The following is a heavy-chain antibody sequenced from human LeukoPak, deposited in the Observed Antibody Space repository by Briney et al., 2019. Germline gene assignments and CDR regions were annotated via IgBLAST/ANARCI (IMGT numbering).Heavy chain of an antibody. CDR2: IYYSGST. V-gene: IGHV4-31*03. CDR3: ARGAHCSSTSCYVRWFDP. D-gene: IGHD2-2*01. J-gene: IGHJ5*02. Sequence: SQTLSLTCTVSGGSLSSGGYYWSWIRQHPGKGLEWLGYIYYSGSTYYNPSLKSRVTISVDTSKNQFSLKLSSVTAADTAVDYCARGAHCSSTSCYVRWFDPWGQGTLVTVSS. CDR1: GGSLSSGGYY.